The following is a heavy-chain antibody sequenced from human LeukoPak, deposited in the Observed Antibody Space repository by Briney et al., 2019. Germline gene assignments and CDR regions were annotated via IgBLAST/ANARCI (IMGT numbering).Heavy chain of an antibody. CDR1: GGSISSINW. D-gene: IGHD3-9*01. V-gene: IGHV4-4*02. CDR2: IYHSGST. Sequence: PSGTLSLTCAVSGGSISSINWWSWVRQPPGKGLEWIGDIYHSGSTYYNPSLKSRVTISVDTSKNQFSLKLSSVTAADTAVYYCARIHYDILTGYYMNYYYYMDVWGKGTTVTVSS. CDR3: ARIHYDILTGYYMNYYYYMDV. J-gene: IGHJ6*03.